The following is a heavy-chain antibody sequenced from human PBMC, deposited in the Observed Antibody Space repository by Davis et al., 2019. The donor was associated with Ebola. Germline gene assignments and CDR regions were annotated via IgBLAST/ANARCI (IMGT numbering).Heavy chain of an antibody. V-gene: IGHV4-34*01. CDR2: INHSGST. CDR3: ARGPYSSGWYTAQSPFDY. D-gene: IGHD6-19*01. J-gene: IGHJ4*02. Sequence: PSETLSLTCAVYGGSFSGYYWSWIRQPPGKGLEWIGEINHSGSTNYNPSLKSRVTISVDTSKNQFSLKLSSVTAADTAVYYCARGPYSSGWYTAQSPFDYWGQGTLVTVSS. CDR1: GGSFSGYY.